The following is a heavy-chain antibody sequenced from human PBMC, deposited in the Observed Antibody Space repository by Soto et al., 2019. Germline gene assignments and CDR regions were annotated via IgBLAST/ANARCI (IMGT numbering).Heavy chain of an antibody. D-gene: IGHD4-17*01. CDR1: GFTFSSYG. CDR2: IWYDGSHQ. J-gene: IGHJ4*02. CDR3: ARDEEVYGDENTNFGY. Sequence: QVQLVESGGGVVQPGRSLSLSCAASGFTFSSYGMHWVRQAPGKGLEWVAVIWYDGSHQYYADSVKGRFTISRDNSKNNLYLQMDTLRAEDTAVYYCARDEEVYGDENTNFGYWGQGTLVTVSS. V-gene: IGHV3-33*01.